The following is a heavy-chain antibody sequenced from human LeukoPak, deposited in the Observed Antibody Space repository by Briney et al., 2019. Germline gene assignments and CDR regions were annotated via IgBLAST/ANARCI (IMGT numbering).Heavy chain of an antibody. CDR2: IYYSGST. Sequence: PSETLSLTCTVSGGSISSYYWSWIRQPPGKGLEWIGYIYYSGSTNYNPSLKSRVTISVDTSKNQFSLKLSSVTAADTAVYYCARARGVAGNYYFDYWGQGTLVTVSS. D-gene: IGHD2-15*01. V-gene: IGHV4-59*01. CDR1: GGSISSYY. CDR3: ARARGVAGNYYFDY. J-gene: IGHJ4*02.